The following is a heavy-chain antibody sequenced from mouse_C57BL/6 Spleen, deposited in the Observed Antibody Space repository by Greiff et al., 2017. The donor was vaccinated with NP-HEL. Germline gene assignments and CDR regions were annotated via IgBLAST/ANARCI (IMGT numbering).Heavy chain of an antibody. CDR1: GYSFTDYN. CDR2: INPNYGTT. V-gene: IGHV1-39*01. CDR3: ARTPNWSYAMDY. J-gene: IGHJ4*01. D-gene: IGHD4-1*01. Sequence: EVKLMESGPELVKPGASVKISCKASGYSFTDYNMNWVKQSNGKSLEWIGVINPNYGTTSYNQKFKGKATLTVDQSSSTAYMQLNSLTSEDSSVYYCARTPNWSYAMDYWGQGTSVTVSS.